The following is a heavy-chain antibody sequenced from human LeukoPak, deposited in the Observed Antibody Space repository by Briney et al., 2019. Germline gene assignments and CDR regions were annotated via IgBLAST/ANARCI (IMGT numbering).Heavy chain of an antibody. CDR1: GYSISSGYY. CDR3: ARGSSYYYGSGSYYNERDNWFDP. J-gene: IGHJ5*02. Sequence: PSETLSLTCAVSGYSISSGYYWGWIRQPPGKGLEWIGSIYHSGSTYYNPSLKSRVTISVDTSKNQFSLKLSSVTAADTAVYYCARGSSYYYGSGSYYNERDNWFDPWGQGTLVTV. D-gene: IGHD3-10*01. CDR2: IYHSGST. V-gene: IGHV4-38-2*01.